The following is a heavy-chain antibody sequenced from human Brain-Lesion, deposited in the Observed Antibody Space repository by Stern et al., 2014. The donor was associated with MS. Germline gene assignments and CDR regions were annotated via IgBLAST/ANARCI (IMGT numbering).Heavy chain of an antibody. CDR1: GFTFGNYW. J-gene: IGHJ6*02. D-gene: IGHD3-3*01. V-gene: IGHV3-7*01. CDR3: ARVYKTIYGIVTQRGSGMDV. Sequence: EVQLEESGGGLVQPGGSLTISCTAAGFTFGNYWMTWVRQAPGKGLEWVDNITEDGTGKNYVDYGKGRLTISRDTARNSSHLQTNSLRVEDTALYYGARVYKTIYGIVTQRGSGMDVWGQGTTVIVSS. CDR2: ITEDGTGK.